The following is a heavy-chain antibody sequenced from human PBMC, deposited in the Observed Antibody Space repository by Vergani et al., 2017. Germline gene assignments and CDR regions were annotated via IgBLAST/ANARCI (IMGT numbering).Heavy chain of an antibody. J-gene: IGHJ1*01. CDR2: IIPILGIA. Sequence: QVQLVQSGAEVKKPGSSVKVSCKASGGTFSSYTISWVRQAPGQGLEWMGRIIPILGIANYAQKFRGRVTITADKSTSTAYMELSSLRSEDTAVYYCAVYDYVWGSYRQHWGQGTLVTVSS. CDR3: AVYDYVWGSYRQH. V-gene: IGHV1-69*02. CDR1: GGTFSSYT. D-gene: IGHD3-16*02.